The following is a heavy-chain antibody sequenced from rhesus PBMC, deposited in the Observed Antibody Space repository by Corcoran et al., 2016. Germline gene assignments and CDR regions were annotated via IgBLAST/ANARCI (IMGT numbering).Heavy chain of an antibody. CDR3: ARGSSDWSVDY. V-gene: IGHV4S10*01. CDR1: GGSISDSYR. D-gene: IGHD6S26*01. CDR2: IYGSSTST. Sequence: QVQLQESGPGVVKPSETLSLTCAVSGGSISDSYRWSWIRQPPGKGLEWLGYIYGSSTSTNYNPYLKSRVTISKDTAKNQFSLKLSSVTAADTAVYYCARGSSDWSVDYWGQGVLVTVSS. J-gene: IGHJ4*01.